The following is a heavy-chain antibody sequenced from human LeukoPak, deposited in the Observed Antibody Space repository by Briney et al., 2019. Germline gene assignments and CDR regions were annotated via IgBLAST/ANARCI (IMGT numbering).Heavy chain of an antibody. CDR2: IYYSGST. V-gene: IGHV4-59*01. J-gene: IGHJ3*02. D-gene: IGHD3-10*01. Sequence: SETLSLTCTVSGGSISSYYWSWIRQPPGKGLECIGYIYYSGSTNYNPSLKSRVTISVDTSKNQFSLKLSSVTAADTAVYYCAREGGSYYGSGSVGAFDIWGQGTMVTVSS. CDR3: AREGGSYYGSGSVGAFDI. CDR1: GGSISSYY.